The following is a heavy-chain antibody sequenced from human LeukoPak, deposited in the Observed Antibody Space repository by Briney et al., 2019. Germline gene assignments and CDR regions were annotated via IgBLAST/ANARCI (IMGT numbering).Heavy chain of an antibody. Sequence: PSETLSLTCAVYGGSFSGYYWSWIRQPPGMGLEWIGEINHSGSTNYNPSLKSRVTISVDTSKNQFSLKLSSVTAADTAVYYCASSGMGIRNWFDPWGQGTLVTVSS. D-gene: IGHD6-13*01. V-gene: IGHV4-34*01. CDR2: INHSGST. CDR1: GGSFSGYY. CDR3: ASSGMGIRNWFDP. J-gene: IGHJ5*02.